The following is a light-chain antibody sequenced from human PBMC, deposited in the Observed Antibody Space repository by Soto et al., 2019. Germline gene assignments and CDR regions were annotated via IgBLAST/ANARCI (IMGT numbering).Light chain of an antibody. CDR1: QSVNNN. V-gene: IGKV3-15*01. J-gene: IGKJ2*01. CDR2: GAS. Sequence: ETVITQSPATLSVSPGERATLSCGASQSVNNNLVWYQQKVGQAPRLLIYGASTRATGIPARFSGSGSGTEFTLTITSLQSEDFAVYYCQQYYNWPRTFGQGTKLEIK. CDR3: QQYYNWPRT.